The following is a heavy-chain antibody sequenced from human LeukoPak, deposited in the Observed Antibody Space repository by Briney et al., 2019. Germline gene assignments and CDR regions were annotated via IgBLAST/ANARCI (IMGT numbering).Heavy chain of an antibody. CDR3: ARRAGAYSHPYDY. D-gene: IGHD4/OR15-4a*01. CDR2: IYSGDT. J-gene: IGHJ4*02. V-gene: IGHV3-53*01. CDR1: GFTVSNNS. Sequence: GGSLRLSCTVSGFTVSNNSMSWVRQAPGKGLEWVSFIYSGDTHYSDSVKGRFTISRDHSKNTLYLQMNSLRAEDTAVYYCARRAGAYSHPYDYWGQGTLVTVSS.